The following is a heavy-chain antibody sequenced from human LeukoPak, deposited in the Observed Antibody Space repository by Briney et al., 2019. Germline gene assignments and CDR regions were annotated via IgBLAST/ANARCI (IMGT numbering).Heavy chain of an antibody. V-gene: IGHV3-30*19. J-gene: IGHJ4*02. CDR2: IWYDGSNK. CDR3: ARGTAYYDILTGYSV. D-gene: IGHD3-9*01. Sequence: GGSLRLSCAASGFTFSSYGMHWVRQAPGKGLEWVAVIWYDGSNKYYADSVKGRFTISRDNSKNTLYLQMNSLRAEDTAVYYCARGTAYYDILTGYSVWGQGTLVTVSS. CDR1: GFTFSSYG.